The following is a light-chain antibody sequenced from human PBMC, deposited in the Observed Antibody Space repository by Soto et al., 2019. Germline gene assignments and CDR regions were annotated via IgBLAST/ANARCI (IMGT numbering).Light chain of an antibody. CDR3: LQDYNSPLT. CDR2: AAS. Sequence: AIQMTQSPSSLSASVGDRVTITCRASRGIRNELGWYQQKPGKVPNLLIYAASSLESGVPSRFSGSGSDRDFTLTISGLQPEDSATYYCLQDYNSPLTFGGGTKVDIK. V-gene: IGKV1-6*01. CDR1: RGIRNE. J-gene: IGKJ4*01.